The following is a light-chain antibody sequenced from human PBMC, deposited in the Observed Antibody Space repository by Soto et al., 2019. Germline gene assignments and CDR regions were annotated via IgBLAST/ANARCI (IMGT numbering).Light chain of an antibody. V-gene: IGLV2-14*01. CDR3: SSYTSSSTLV. CDR2: EVS. CDR1: SSDVGGYNY. J-gene: IGLJ1*01. Sequence: QSVLTQPPAVCGSPGQSITISCTGTSSDVGGYNYVSWYQQHPGKAPKLMIYEVSNRPSGVSNRFSGSKSGNTASLTISGLQAEDEADYYCSSYTSSSTLVFGTGTKVTVL.